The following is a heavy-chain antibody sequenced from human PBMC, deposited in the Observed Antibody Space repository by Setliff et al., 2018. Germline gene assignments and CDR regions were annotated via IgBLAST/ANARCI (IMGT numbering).Heavy chain of an antibody. CDR2: IKQDGSEK. V-gene: IGHV3-7*01. D-gene: IGHD3-16*01. J-gene: IGHJ4*02. CDR1: GFTFSSYW. CDR3: ARDGGEY. Sequence: PGGSLRLSCVVSGFTFSSYWMSWVRQAPGKGLEWVANIKQDGSEKFYVDSVKGRSTISRDNAKNSLYLQMNSLRDEDTAVYYCARDGGEYWGQGTLVTVSS.